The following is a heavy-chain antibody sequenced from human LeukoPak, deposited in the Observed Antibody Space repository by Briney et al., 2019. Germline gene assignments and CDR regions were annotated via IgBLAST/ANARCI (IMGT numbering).Heavy chain of an antibody. Sequence: PGGSLRLSCAASGFTVSSNYMSWVRQAPGKGLEWVSVIYSGGSTYYADSVKGRFTISRDNSKNTLYLQMNSLRAEDTAVYYCASRSSGWHERNWFDPWGQGTLVTVSS. CDR2: IYSGGST. D-gene: IGHD6-19*01. CDR1: GFTVSSNY. CDR3: ASRSSGWHERNWFDP. V-gene: IGHV3-66*01. J-gene: IGHJ5*02.